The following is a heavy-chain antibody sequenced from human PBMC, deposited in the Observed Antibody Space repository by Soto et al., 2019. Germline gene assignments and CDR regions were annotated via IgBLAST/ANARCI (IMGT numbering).Heavy chain of an antibody. CDR2: ISYDGSNK. D-gene: IGHD2-2*01. J-gene: IGHJ6*02. Sequence: GGSLRLSCAASGFTFSSYAMHWVRQAPGKGLEWVAVISYDGSNKYYADSVKGRFTNSRDNSKNTLYLQMDSLRAEDTAVYYCSRRDCISTSCYFYYYYGMDVWGQGTTVTVSS. V-gene: IGHV3-30-3*01. CDR3: SRRDCISTSCYFYYYYGMDV. CDR1: GFTFSSYA.